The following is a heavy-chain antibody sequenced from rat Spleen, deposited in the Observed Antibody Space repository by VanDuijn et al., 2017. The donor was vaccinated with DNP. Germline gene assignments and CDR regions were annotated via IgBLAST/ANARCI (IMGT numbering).Heavy chain of an antibody. D-gene: IGHD1-1*01. CDR2: IGYSGST. J-gene: IGHJ4*01. CDR3: ARWKIAPHYFDY. V-gene: IGHV3-4*01. Sequence: EIQLQESGPGLVKPSQSLSLTCSVTGYIITSGYDWSWIRKFPGNKMEWIGHIGYSGSTNSNPSLKNRISITRDISKNQFFLQLNSVSSENTATYYCARWKIAPHYFDYWGQGTLVTVSS. CDR1: GYIITSGY.